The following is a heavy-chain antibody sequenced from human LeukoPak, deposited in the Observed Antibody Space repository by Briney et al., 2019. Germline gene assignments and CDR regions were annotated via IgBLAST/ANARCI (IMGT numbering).Heavy chain of an antibody. D-gene: IGHD2-2*01. J-gene: IGHJ5*02. CDR1: GCTFTNYD. Sequence: ASVKVSCKTSGCTFTNYDINWVRQATGQGLEWMGWMNPNSGNTGYAQKFQGRVTMTRSTSISTAYMELSSLRSEDTAVYYCARPHCSSTDCHPPEWFDPWGQGTLVTVSS. CDR2: MNPNSGNT. V-gene: IGHV1-8*01. CDR3: ARPHCSSTDCHPPEWFDP.